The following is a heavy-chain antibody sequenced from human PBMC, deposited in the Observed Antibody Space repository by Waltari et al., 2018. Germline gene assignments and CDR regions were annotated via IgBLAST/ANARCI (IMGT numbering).Heavy chain of an antibody. CDR3: ARAKTLTTMEFDP. J-gene: IGHJ5*02. CDR1: GFTFSSYA. V-gene: IGHV3-30-3*01. Sequence: QVQLVESGGGVVQPGRSLRLFCAASGFTFSSYAMHWVRQAPGKGLEWVAVISYDGSNKYYADSVKGRFTISRDNSKNTLYLQMNSLRAEDTAVYYCARAKTLTTMEFDPWGQGTLVTVSS. CDR2: ISYDGSNK. D-gene: IGHD4-4*01.